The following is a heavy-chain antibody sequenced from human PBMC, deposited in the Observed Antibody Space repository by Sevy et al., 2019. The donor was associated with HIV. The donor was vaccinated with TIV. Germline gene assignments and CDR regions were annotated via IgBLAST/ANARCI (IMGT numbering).Heavy chain of an antibody. CDR3: ARDRHRAGYYGMDV. CDR2: IYYSGST. J-gene: IGHJ6*02. Sequence: SETLSLTCTVSGGSISSGGYYWSWIRQHPGKGLEWIGYIYYSGSTYYNPSLKSRVTMSVDTSKNQFSLKLSSVTAADTAVYYCARDRHRAGYYGMDVWGQGTTVTVSS. D-gene: IGHD3-10*01. CDR1: GGSISSGGYY. V-gene: IGHV4-31*03.